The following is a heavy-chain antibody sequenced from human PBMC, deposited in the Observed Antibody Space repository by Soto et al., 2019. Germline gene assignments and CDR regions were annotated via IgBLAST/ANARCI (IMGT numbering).Heavy chain of an antibody. CDR3: GRGSLITMIVNY. V-gene: IGHV1-46*01. Sequence: GASVTVSCKASGYTFTSYYMHWVRQAPGQGLEWMGIINPSGGSSSYAQKFQGRVTMTRDTSTNTVSMELNSLRSEDTAVYYCGRGSLITMIVNYWGQGTLVTVSS. CDR2: INPSGGSS. CDR1: GYTFTSYY. J-gene: IGHJ4*02. D-gene: IGHD3-22*01.